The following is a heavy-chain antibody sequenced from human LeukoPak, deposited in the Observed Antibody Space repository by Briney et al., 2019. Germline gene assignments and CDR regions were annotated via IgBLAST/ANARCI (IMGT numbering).Heavy chain of an antibody. CDR3: AKVGGSGTAMVTNYYYYMDV. Sequence: GGSLRLSCAASGFTFSSYAMSWVRQAPGKGLEWVSAISGSGGSTYYADSVKGRFTISRDNSKNTLYLQMNSLRAEDTAVYYCAKVGGSGTAMVTNYYYYMDVWGKGTTVTVSS. CDR2: ISGSGGST. D-gene: IGHD5-18*01. V-gene: IGHV3-23*01. CDR1: GFTFSSYA. J-gene: IGHJ6*03.